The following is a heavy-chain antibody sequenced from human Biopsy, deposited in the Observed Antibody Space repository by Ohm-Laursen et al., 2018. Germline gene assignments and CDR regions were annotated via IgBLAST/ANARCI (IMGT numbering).Heavy chain of an antibody. V-gene: IGHV4-59*01. CDR2: VYYTGST. CDR3: ARDRGYYSDRTVPGYFDL. D-gene: IGHD3-22*01. Sequence: SQTLSLTCIVSGDSISSYYWSWIRQPPGKGLQWIGHVYYTGSTDYNPSLQSRVTISVDTSKNHFSLRLRSVTPADTAIYYCARDRGYYSDRTVPGYFDLWGRGTLVTVSS. J-gene: IGHJ2*01. CDR1: GDSISSYY.